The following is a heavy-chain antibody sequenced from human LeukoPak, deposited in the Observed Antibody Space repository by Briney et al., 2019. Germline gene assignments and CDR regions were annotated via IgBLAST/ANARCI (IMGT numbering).Heavy chain of an antibody. J-gene: IGHJ4*02. CDR2: IKQDGSEK. CDR3: ARYDFWSGSPYFDY. D-gene: IGHD3-3*01. Sequence: GGSLRLSFAASGFTFSSYWMSWVRPAPGKGLEWVANIKQDGSEKYYVDSVKGRFTISRDNAKNSLYLQMNSLRAEDTAVYYCARYDFWSGSPYFDYWGQGTLVTVSS. CDR1: GFTFSSYW. V-gene: IGHV3-7*01.